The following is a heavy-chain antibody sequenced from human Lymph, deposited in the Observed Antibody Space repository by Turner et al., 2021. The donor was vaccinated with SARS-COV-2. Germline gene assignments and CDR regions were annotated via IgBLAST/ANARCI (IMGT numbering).Heavy chain of an antibody. V-gene: IGHV3-53*02. Sequence: EVQLVETGGGLIQPGGSLRVSCAASGFTVSSNYMTWVRQAPGKGLEWVSLIYSGGSTYYADSVKGRFTISRDNSKNTLYLQMNSLRAEDTAIYYCARDLQHYGMDVWGQGTTVTVSS. D-gene: IGHD1-1*01. CDR3: ARDLQHYGMDV. CDR2: IYSGGST. J-gene: IGHJ6*02. CDR1: GFTVSSNY.